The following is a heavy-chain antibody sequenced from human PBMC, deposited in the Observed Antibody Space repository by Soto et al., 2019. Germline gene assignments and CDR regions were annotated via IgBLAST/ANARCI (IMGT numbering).Heavy chain of an antibody. CDR3: AKEDVDALDI. V-gene: IGHV3-30*18. CDR2: ISYDGSNK. Sequence: PGGSLRLSCAASGFTFSSYGMHWVRQAPGKGLEWVAVISYDGSNKYYADSVKGRFTISRDNSKNTLYLQMNSLRAEDTAVYYCAKEDVDALDIWGQGTMVTVSS. CDR1: GFTFSSYG. J-gene: IGHJ3*02.